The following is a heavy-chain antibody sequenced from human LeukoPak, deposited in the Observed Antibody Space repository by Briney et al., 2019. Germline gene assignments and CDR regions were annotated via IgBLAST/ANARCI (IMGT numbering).Heavy chain of an antibody. Sequence: SETLSLTCTVSGGSISSYYWSWIRQPPGKGLEWIGYIYYSGSTNYNPSLKSRVTISVDTSKNQFSLRLSSVTAADTAVYYCARHRAYSSSSPFDYWGQGTLVTVSS. CDR1: GGSISSYY. D-gene: IGHD6-6*01. J-gene: IGHJ4*02. CDR3: ARHRAYSSSSPFDY. V-gene: IGHV4-59*08. CDR2: IYYSGST.